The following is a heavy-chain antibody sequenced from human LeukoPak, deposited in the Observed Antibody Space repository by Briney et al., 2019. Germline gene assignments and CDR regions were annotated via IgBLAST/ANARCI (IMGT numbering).Heavy chain of an antibody. CDR2: IWYDGSNK. CDR3: ARGMLPTIVGAYYFDY. V-gene: IGHV3-33*01. D-gene: IGHD1-26*01. J-gene: IGHJ4*02. Sequence: GGSLRLSCAASGFTFSSYGMHWVRQAPGKGLEWVAVIWYDGSNKYYADSVKGRFTISRDNSKNTLYLQMNSLRAGDTAVYYCARGMLPTIVGAYYFDYWGQGTLVTVSS. CDR1: GFTFSSYG.